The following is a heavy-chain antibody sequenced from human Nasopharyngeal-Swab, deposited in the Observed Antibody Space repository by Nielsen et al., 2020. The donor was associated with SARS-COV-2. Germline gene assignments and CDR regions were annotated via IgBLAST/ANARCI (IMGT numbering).Heavy chain of an antibody. D-gene: IGHD1-26*01. CDR1: GFTFSSYA. CDR3: ARPYSGSYYGAFDI. J-gene: IGHJ3*02. CDR2: ISYDGSNK. V-gene: IGHV3-30*04. Sequence: GGSLRLSCAASGFTFSSYAMHWVRRAPGKGLEWVAVISYDGSNKYYADSVKGRFTISRDNSKNTLYLQMNSLRAEDTAVYYCARPYSGSYYGAFDIWGQGTMVTVSS.